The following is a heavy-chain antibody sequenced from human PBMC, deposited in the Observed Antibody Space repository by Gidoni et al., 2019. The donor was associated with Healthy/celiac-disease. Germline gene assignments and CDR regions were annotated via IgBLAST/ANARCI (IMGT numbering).Heavy chain of an antibody. J-gene: IGHJ4*02. Sequence: EVQLVESGGGLVKPGGSLRLSCAASGFTFSSYSMNWVRQAPGKGLEWVSSISSSSSYIYYADSVKGRFTISRDNAKNSLYLQMNSLRAEDTAVYYCASLRGPYYFDYWGQGTLVTVSS. CDR3: ASLRGPYYFDY. CDR2: ISSSSSYI. CDR1: GFTFSSYS. V-gene: IGHV3-21*01.